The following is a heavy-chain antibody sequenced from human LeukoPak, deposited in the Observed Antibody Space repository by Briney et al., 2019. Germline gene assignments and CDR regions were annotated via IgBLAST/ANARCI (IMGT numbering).Heavy chain of an antibody. D-gene: IGHD2-2*01. Sequence: GGSLRLSCAASGFTFDDYAMHWVRHAPGKGLEWVSGISWNSGRIGYADSVKGRFTISRDNAKNSLYLQMNSLRAEDTALYYCAKDRRGQLLSIFDYWGQGTLVTVSS. CDR2: ISWNSGRI. V-gene: IGHV3-9*01. CDR1: GFTFDDYA. CDR3: AKDRRGQLLSIFDY. J-gene: IGHJ4*02.